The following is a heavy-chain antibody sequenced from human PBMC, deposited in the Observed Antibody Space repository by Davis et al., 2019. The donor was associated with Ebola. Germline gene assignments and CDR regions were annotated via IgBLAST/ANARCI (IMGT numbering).Heavy chain of an antibody. Sequence: AASVKVSCKVSGYSLTELSIHWVRQAPGKGLEWMGAFDPEDGEGIYAQKFQGRVTMTEDTSTNTAYMELTSLRSEDTAVYYCARGSVQVAGTHNWFDTWGQGTLVTVSS. J-gene: IGHJ5*01. D-gene: IGHD6-19*01. CDR2: FDPEDGEG. CDR3: ARGSVQVAGTHNWFDT. CDR1: GYSLTELS. V-gene: IGHV1-24*01.